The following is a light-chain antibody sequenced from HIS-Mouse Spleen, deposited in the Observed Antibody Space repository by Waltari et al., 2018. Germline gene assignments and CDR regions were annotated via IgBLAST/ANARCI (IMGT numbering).Light chain of an antibody. CDR2: EGS. CDR1: TSDVGSYNL. CDR3: CSYAGSSTWV. Sequence: QSALTPPPSASGSPGQSVTISCTGTTSDVGSYNLVSWYQQPPGKAPKLMIYEGSKRPSGVSNRFSGSKSGNTASLTISGLQAEDEADYYCCSYAGSSTWVFGGGTKLTVL. V-gene: IGLV2-23*01. J-gene: IGLJ3*02.